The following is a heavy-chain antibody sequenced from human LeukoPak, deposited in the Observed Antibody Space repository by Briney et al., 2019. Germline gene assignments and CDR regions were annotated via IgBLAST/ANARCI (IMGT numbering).Heavy chain of an antibody. V-gene: IGHV1-46*01. CDR2: INPSGGST. Sequence: RWASVKVSCKASGYTFTGYYMHWVRQAPGQGLEWMGIINPSGGSTSYAQKFQGRVTMTRDMSTSTVYMELSSLRSEDTAVYYCARDMHSSSSSHAFDIWGQGTMVTVSS. D-gene: IGHD6-13*01. J-gene: IGHJ3*02. CDR3: ARDMHSSSSSHAFDI. CDR1: GYTFTGYY.